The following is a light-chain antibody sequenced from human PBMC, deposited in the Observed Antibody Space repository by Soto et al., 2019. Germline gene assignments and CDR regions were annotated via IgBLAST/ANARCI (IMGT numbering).Light chain of an antibody. CDR1: QSVNSN. CDR2: GAS. V-gene: IGKV3-15*01. CDR3: QQYHSWPPRT. Sequence: EIVLTQSPATLSLSPGERATLSCRASQSVNSNLAWYQQRPGQAPRLLIYGASNRATGISARFSGSGSGTEFTLTISSLQSEDFAVYYCQQYHSWPPRTFGQGTKVDIK. J-gene: IGKJ1*01.